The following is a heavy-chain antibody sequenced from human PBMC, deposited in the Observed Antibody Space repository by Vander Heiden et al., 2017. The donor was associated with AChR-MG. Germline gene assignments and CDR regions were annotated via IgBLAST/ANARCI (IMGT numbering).Heavy chain of an antibody. CDR3: AKGERTTWRGRYFQH. CDR1: GFAFSSYA. V-gene: IGHV3-23*01. Sequence: EVQLLESGGGLVQPGGSLRLSCAASGFAFSSYAMSWVRQAPGKGLEWFSGISATDGSTYYADSVKGRFTISRDNSKNTLYLQMNSLRAEDTAVYFCAKGERTTWRGRYFQHWGQGTLVTVSS. J-gene: IGHJ1*01. D-gene: IGHD3-16*01. CDR2: ISATDGST.